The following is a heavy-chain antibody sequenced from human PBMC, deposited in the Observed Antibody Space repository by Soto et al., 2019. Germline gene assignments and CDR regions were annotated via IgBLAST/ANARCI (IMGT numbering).Heavy chain of an antibody. CDR1: GGSVSSGSYY. CDR3: ARDRSSSSPRYYYYGMDV. CDR2: IYYSGST. J-gene: IGHJ6*02. V-gene: IGHV4-61*01. D-gene: IGHD6-6*01. Sequence: SETLSLTCTVSGGSVSSGSYYWSWIRQPPGKGLEWIWYIYYSGSTNYNPSLKSRVTISVDTSKNQFSLKLSSVTAADTAVYYCARDRSSSSPRYYYYGMDVWGQGTTVTVSS.